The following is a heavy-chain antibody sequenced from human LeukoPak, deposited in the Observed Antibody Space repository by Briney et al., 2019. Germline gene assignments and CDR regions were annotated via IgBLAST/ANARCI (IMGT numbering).Heavy chain of an antibody. CDR3: ARQWLVSPLFDY. D-gene: IGHD6-19*01. J-gene: IGHJ4*02. V-gene: IGHV4-34*01. CDR1: GGSLSGYY. CDR2: INHSGST. Sequence: SETLSLTCAVYGGSLSGYYWSWIRQPPGKGLEWIGEINHSGSTNYNPSLKSRVTISVDTSKNQLSMKLSSMTAADTAVYYCARQWLVSPLFDYWGQGTLVTVSS.